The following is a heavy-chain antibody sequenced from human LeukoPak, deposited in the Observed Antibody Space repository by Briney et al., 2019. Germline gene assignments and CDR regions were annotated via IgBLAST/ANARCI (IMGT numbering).Heavy chain of an antibody. CDR1: GDSIREYY. CDR3: AREVPGYYGSGTYHIVGTYFDY. J-gene: IGHJ4*02. V-gene: IGHV4-59*01. CDR2: VFYSGST. Sequence: PSETLSLTCTVSGDSIREYYWSWIRQPPGKGLEWIGYVFYSGSTNYNPSLKSRVTTSVDTSKNQLSLKLSSVTAADTAVYYCAREVPGYYGSGTYHIVGTYFDYWGQGTLVTVSS. D-gene: IGHD3-10*01.